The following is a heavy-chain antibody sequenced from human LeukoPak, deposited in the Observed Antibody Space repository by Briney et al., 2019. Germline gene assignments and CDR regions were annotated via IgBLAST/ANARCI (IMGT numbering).Heavy chain of an antibody. CDR1: GYTFTGYY. J-gene: IGHJ5*02. Sequence: ASVKVSCKASGYTFTGYYMHWVRQAPGQGLEWMGWINPSSGGTNYAQKFQGRVTMTRDTSISTAYMELSRLGSDDTAVYYCAREDVVVTANWFDPWGQGTLVTVFS. V-gene: IGHV1-2*02. D-gene: IGHD2-21*02. CDR3: AREDVVVTANWFDP. CDR2: INPSSGGT.